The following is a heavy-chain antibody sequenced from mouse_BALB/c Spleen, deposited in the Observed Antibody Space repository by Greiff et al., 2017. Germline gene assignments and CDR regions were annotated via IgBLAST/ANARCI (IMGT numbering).Heavy chain of an antibody. Sequence: VQLKESGPGLVQPSQSLSITCTVSGFSLTSYGVHWVRQSPGKGLEWLGVIWSGGSTDYNAAFISRLSISKDNSKSQVFFKMNSLQANDTAIYYCARNLKNYGNYYFDYWGQGTTLTVSS. J-gene: IGHJ2*01. D-gene: IGHD2-1*01. CDR2: IWSGGST. CDR1: GFSLTSYG. V-gene: IGHV2-2*02. CDR3: ARNLKNYGNYYFDY.